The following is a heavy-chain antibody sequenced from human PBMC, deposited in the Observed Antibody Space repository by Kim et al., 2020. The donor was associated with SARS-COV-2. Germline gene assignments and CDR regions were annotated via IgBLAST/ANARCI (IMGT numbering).Heavy chain of an antibody. V-gene: IGHV4-59*09. D-gene: IGHD6-19*01. CDR3: AGGGSGWYGEWYFDL. Sequence: PSPKSRVTISVDTSKNQFSLKLSSVTAADTAVYYCAGGGSGWYGEWYFDLWGRGTLVTVSS. J-gene: IGHJ2*01.